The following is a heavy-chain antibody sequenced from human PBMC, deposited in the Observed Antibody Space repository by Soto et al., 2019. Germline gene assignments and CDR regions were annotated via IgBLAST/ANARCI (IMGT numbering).Heavy chain of an antibody. CDR3: ARDLDPSGSYYTDY. CDR2: ISPWKGNT. J-gene: IGHJ4*02. Sequence: QVQLVQSGAEVKKPGASVKVSCKASGYNFMPYGVNWVRQAPGQGLEWMGWISPWKGNTNYAQSFQGRVTMTTDTSTSTAYMELRSLISDDTAVYYCARDLDPSGSYYTDYWGPGTLVTVSS. V-gene: IGHV1-18*04. D-gene: IGHD3-10*01. CDR1: GYNFMPYG.